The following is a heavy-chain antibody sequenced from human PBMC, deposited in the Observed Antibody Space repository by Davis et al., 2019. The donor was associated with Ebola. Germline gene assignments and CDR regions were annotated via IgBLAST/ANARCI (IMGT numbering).Heavy chain of an antibody. CDR2: MNPNSGNT. J-gene: IGHJ4*02. Sequence: AASVKVSCKASGYTFTSYDINWVRQATGQGLEWMGWMNPNSGNTGYAQKFQGRVTMTRNTSISTAYMELSSLRSEDTAVYYCASLSTVVTPGFDYWGQGTLVTVSS. CDR1: GYTFTSYD. CDR3: ASLSTVVTPGFDY. D-gene: IGHD4-23*01. V-gene: IGHV1-8*01.